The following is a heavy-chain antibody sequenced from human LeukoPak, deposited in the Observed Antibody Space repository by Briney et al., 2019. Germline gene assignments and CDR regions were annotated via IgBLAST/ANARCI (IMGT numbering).Heavy chain of an antibody. CDR3: ARQKPAVAAIDCFDY. D-gene: IGHD6-19*01. CDR2: IYYSGST. CDR1: GGSISSSSYY. J-gene: IGHJ4*02. V-gene: IGHV4-39*01. Sequence: SETLSLTCTVSGGSISSSSYYWGWIRQPPGKGLEWIGSIYYSGSTYYNPSLKSRVTISVDTSKNQFSLKLSSVTAADTAVYYCARQKPAVAAIDCFDYWGQGTLVTVSS.